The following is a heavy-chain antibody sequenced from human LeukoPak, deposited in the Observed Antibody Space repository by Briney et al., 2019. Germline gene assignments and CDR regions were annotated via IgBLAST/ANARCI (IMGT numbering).Heavy chain of an antibody. CDR3: ASLDCSGGSCYSTSYMDV. CDR2: IYTSGST. CDR1: GGSISSGSYY. D-gene: IGHD2-15*01. Sequence: SQTLSLTCTVSGGSISSGSYYWSWIRQPAGKGLEWIGRIYTSGSTNYNPSLKSRVTVSVDTSKNQFSLKLSSVTAADTAVYYCASLDCSGGSCYSTSYMDVWGKGTTVTVSS. V-gene: IGHV4-61*02. J-gene: IGHJ6*03.